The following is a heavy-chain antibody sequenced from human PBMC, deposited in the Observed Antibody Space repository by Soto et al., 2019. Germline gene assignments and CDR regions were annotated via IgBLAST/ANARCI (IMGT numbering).Heavy chain of an antibody. Sequence: ASVKVSCKASGFTFTSSAVQWVRQARGQRLEWIGWIVVGSGNTNYAQKFQERVTITRDMSTSTAYMELSSLRSEDPAVYYCAANFKGRSIAARGYYYYGMDVWGQGTTVTVSS. CDR2: IVVGSGNT. D-gene: IGHD6-6*01. CDR1: GFTFTSSA. V-gene: IGHV1-58*01. CDR3: AANFKGRSIAARGYYYYGMDV. J-gene: IGHJ6*02.